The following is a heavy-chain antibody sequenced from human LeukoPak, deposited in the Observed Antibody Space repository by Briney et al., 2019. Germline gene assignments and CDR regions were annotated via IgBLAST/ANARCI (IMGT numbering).Heavy chain of an antibody. D-gene: IGHD2-2*02. CDR1: GGTFSSYA. CDR2: IIPILGIA. CDR3: ARGYCSSTSCYKGRYNWFDP. Sequence: GASVKVSCKASGGTFSSYAISWVRQAPGQGLEWIGRIIPILGIANYAQKFQGRVTITADKSTSTAYMELSSLRSEDTAVYYCARGYCSSTSCYKGRYNWFDPWGQGTLVTVSS. V-gene: IGHV1-69*04. J-gene: IGHJ5*02.